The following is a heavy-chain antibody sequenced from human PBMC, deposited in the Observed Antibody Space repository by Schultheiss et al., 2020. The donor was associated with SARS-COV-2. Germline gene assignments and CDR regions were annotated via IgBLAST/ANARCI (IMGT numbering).Heavy chain of an antibody. CDR2: ISWNSGSI. Sequence: GGSLRLSCAASGFTFDDYAMHWVRQAPGKGLEWVSGISWNSGSIGYADSVKGRFTISRDNSKNTLYLQMNSLRAEDTAVYYCAKTVVVIALDAFDIWGQGTMVTVSS. CDR3: AKTVVVIALDAFDI. CDR1: GFTFDDYA. V-gene: IGHV3-9*01. J-gene: IGHJ3*02. D-gene: IGHD2-21*01.